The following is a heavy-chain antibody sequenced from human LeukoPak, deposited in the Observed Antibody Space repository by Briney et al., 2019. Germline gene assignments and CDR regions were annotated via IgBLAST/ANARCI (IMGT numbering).Heavy chain of an antibody. J-gene: IGHJ1*01. CDR2: INDDGSFR. V-gene: IGHV3-74*01. Sequence: PGGSLRLSCAASGITFSGAWMRWVRQAPGKGLVWVSRINDDGSFRRYANSVKGRFTISRDNAKNTLSLQMDSLRAEDTAVYYCARVSGPGMNEYYHLWGQGTLVTVSS. CDR3: ARVSGPGMNEYYHL. CDR1: GITFSGAW. D-gene: IGHD3-10*01.